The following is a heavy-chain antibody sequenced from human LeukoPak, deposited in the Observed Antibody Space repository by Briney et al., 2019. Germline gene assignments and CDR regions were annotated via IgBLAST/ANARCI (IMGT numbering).Heavy chain of an antibody. J-gene: IGHJ4*02. CDR1: GCTFTGYY. CDR2: INPNSGGT. D-gene: IGHD1-26*01. CDR3: ARSQGEGELLYY. Sequence: ASVKVSCKASGCTFTGYYMHWVRQAPGQGLEWMGWINPNSGGTNYAQKFQGRVTMTRDTSISTAYMELSRLRSDDTAVYYCARSQGEGELLYYWGQGTLVTVSS. V-gene: IGHV1-2*02.